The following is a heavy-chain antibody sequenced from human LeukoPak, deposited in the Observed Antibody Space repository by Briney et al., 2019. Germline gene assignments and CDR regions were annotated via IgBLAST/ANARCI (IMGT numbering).Heavy chain of an antibody. CDR1: GYTFSDYA. J-gene: IGHJ6*02. CDR2: INAGNGDT. D-gene: IGHD3-9*01. CDR3: ARDLYYDILTGHIHHYYGMDV. Sequence: ASVKVSCKASGYTFSDYAMHWVRQAPGQRLEWMGWINAGNGDTKYSQKFQGRVTMTTDTSTSTAYMALRSLRSDDTAVYYCARDLYYDILTGHIHHYYGMDVWGQGTTVTVSS. V-gene: IGHV1-3*01.